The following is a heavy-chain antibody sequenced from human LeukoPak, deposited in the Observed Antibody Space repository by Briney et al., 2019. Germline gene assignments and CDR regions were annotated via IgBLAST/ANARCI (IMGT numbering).Heavy chain of an antibody. V-gene: IGHV1-18*01. J-gene: IGHJ4*02. D-gene: IGHD3-22*01. CDR3: ARGYDSSGYYEGSDY. CDR2: ISAYNGNT. Sequence: GASVKVSCKASGYTFTSYGISWVRQAHGQGLEWMGWISAYNGNTNYAQKLQGRVTMTTDTSTSTAYMELRSLRSDDTAVYYCARGYDSSGYYEGSDYWGQGTLVTVSS. CDR1: GYTFTSYG.